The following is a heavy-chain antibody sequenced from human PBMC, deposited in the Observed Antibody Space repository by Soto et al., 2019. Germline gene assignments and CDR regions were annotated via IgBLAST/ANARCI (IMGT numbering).Heavy chain of an antibody. CDR2: FIHSGIS. V-gene: IGHV4-59*02. CDR1: KASVTGHY. Sequence: QVQLQESGPGLVKPSETLSLTCTVSKASVTGHYWAWIRQPPGKGLECIGYFIHSGISTFSTSLKSRVTLSVDTSKSQFSLQVTSVTAADTAIYYCARTKRGWDYFDFGGQGVLVTFSS. CDR3: ARTKRGWDYFDF. J-gene: IGHJ4*02.